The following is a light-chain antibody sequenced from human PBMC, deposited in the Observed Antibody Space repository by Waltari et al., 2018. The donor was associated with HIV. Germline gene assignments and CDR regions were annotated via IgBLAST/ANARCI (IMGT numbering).Light chain of an antibody. V-gene: IGLV1-47*01. Sequence: QSVLTQPPSTSATPGQRVTILCSGASSNIGSHFVSWYQHLPGATPKLLIYDSDRRPAGVPDRFAGSEAGTSASLAIGGLRSEDEAYYYGAAWDNYLNAWVFGGGTRVTVL. CDR2: DSD. CDR1: SSNIGSHF. J-gene: IGLJ3*02. CDR3: AAWDNYLNAWV.